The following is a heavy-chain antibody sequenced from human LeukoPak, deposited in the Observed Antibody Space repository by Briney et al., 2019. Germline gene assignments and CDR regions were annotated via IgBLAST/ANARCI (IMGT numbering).Heavy chain of an antibody. Sequence: ASVKVSCKASGYTFTSYGISWVRQAPGQGLEWMGWISAYNGNTNYAQKLQGRVTMTTDTSTSTAYMELSSLRSEDTAVYYCARDTSSYYDTGGYDNWFDPWGQGTLVTVSS. CDR3: ARDTSSYYDTGGYDNWFDP. J-gene: IGHJ5*02. V-gene: IGHV1-18*01. CDR2: ISAYNGNT. CDR1: GYTFTSYG. D-gene: IGHD3-22*01.